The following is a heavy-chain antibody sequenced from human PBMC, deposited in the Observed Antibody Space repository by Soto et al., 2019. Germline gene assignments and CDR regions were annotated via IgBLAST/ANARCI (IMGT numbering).Heavy chain of an antibody. CDR3: AKDSHWAIISPTHDY. Sequence: GVSMRVSCAASGFTFSTYCMHWVRQDTGKGLEWVAVTSYDGSNKYYADSVKGRFTISRDNSQNTLYLQMNSLRAEDTAIYYCAKDSHWAIISPTHDYWGHGTLVTVSS. CDR1: GFTFSTYC. V-gene: IGHV3-30*18. CDR2: TSYDGSNK. J-gene: IGHJ4*01. D-gene: IGHD2-2*01.